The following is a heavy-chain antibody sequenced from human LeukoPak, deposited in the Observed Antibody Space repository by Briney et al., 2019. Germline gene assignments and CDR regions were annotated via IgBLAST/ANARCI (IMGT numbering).Heavy chain of an antibody. V-gene: IGHV1-18*01. CDR1: GYTFTSYG. D-gene: IGHD2-21*01. CDR3: ARVGGFVVEGWFDP. CDR2: ISAYNGNT. Sequence: ASVKVSCKASGYTFTSYGISWVRQAPGQGLEWTGWISAYNGNTNYAQKLQGRVTMTTDTSTSTAYMELRSLRSDDTAVYYCARVGGFVVEGWFDPWGQGTLVTVSS. J-gene: IGHJ5*02.